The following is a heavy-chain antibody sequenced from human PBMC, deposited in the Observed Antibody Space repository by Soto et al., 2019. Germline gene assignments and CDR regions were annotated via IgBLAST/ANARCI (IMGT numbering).Heavy chain of an antibody. CDR3: ARESEDLTSNFDY. CDR2: IGGGNDDT. J-gene: IGHJ4*02. CDR1: GFTFSIYA. Sequence: GGSLRLSCAASGFTFSIYAMSWVRQAPGKGLEWVSGIGGGNDDTYYADSVKGRFTISRDNSKSTLSLQMNGLRAEDTAVYYCARESEDLTSNFDYWGQGTLVTVSS. V-gene: IGHV3-23*01.